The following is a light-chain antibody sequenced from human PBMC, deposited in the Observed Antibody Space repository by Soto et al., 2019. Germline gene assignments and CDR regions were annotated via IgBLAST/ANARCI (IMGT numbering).Light chain of an antibody. V-gene: IGLV2-14*03. CDR1: SSDVGAYKY. Sequence: QSALTQPASVSGSPGQSVTISCTGTSSDVGAYKYVSWYQKHPGKAPKLMIYGVSNRPSGVSNRFSGSKSVNTAFLTISVLQPEDEADYYCSSFTGPTTLDVFGTGTKLTVL. J-gene: IGLJ1*01. CDR2: GVS. CDR3: SSFTGPTTLDV.